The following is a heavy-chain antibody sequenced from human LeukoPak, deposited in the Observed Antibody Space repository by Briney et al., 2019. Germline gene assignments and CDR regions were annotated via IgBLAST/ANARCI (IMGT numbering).Heavy chain of an antibody. CDR1: GLIFSSYS. CDR3: ARDNRRDGCNWSGDY. Sequence: PGGSLRLSCAASGLIFSSYSMNWVRQAPGKGLEWVSSISSSSTYMYYADSVKGRFTISRDNAKNSLYLQMNSLRAEDTAVYYCARDNRRDGCNWSGDYWGQGTLVTVSS. D-gene: IGHD5-24*01. V-gene: IGHV3-21*01. J-gene: IGHJ4*02. CDR2: ISSSSTYM.